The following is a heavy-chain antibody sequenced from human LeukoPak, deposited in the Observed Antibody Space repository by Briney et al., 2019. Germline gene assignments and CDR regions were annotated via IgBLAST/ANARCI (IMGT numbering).Heavy chain of an antibody. CDR3: ARWGTYASTSNWFDP. V-gene: IGHV4-59*01. CDR2: LYYSGST. D-gene: IGHD2-2*01. CDR1: GVSISNYY. J-gene: IGHJ5*02. Sequence: SETLSLTCTVSGVSISNYYWSWIRQPPGKALEWIGYLYYSGSTNYNPSLKSRVTLSVDTSKNQFSLKLSSVTAADTAVYYCARWGTYASTSNWFDPWGQGTLVTVSS.